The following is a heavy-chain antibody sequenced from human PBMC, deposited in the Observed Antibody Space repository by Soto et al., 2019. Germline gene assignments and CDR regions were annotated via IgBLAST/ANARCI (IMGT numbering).Heavy chain of an antibody. CDR3: ARDGWLMSSYGMDV. Sequence: QVQLVQSGAEVKKPGASVKVSCKASGYTFTSYGISWVRQAPGQGLEWMGWISAYNGNTNYAQKLQGRVTMTTDTATSTAYVEMRSLRSNDTAVYYCARDGWLMSSYGMDVWGQGTTVTGSS. J-gene: IGHJ6*02. D-gene: IGHD5-18*01. CDR2: ISAYNGNT. V-gene: IGHV1-18*01. CDR1: GYTFTSYG.